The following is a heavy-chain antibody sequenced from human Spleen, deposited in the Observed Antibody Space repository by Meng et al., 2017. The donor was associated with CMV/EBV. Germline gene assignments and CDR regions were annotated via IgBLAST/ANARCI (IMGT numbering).Heavy chain of an antibody. CDR1: VYTFTAYI. Sequence: KVSVYTFTAYIIAWGRQAPGHGLEWVGWVNPNIGGTNYAQKFQGRVTLTRDTSINTAYMDLNRLRSDDTAFYYCARVPTSGNYRKDYWGQGALVTVSS. CDR2: VNPNIGGT. V-gene: IGHV1-2*02. D-gene: IGHD1-26*01. CDR3: ARVPTSGNYRKDY. J-gene: IGHJ4*02.